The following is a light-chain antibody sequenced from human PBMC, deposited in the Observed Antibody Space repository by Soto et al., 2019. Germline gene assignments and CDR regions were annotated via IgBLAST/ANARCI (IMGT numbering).Light chain of an antibody. V-gene: IGKV3-20*01. J-gene: IGKJ1*01. Sequence: EIVLTQSPGTLSLSPGERATLSCRASQSVSSSYLAWYQQKLGQAPRLLIHGASSRPTGIPDRFSGSGSGTEFTLTISRLEPEDFAVYYCQQYGTSPPWTFGQGTKVEIK. CDR3: QQYGTSPPWT. CDR1: QSVSSSY. CDR2: GAS.